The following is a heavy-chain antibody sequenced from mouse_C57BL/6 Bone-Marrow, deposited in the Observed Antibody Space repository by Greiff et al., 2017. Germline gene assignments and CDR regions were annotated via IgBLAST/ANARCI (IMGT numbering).Heavy chain of an antibody. J-gene: IGHJ4*01. V-gene: IGHV1-19*01. CDR2: INPYNGGT. CDR1: GYTFTDYY. CDR3: ARWAWAMDY. Sequence: EVKLQQSGPVLVKPGASVKMSCKASGYTFTDYYMNWVKQSHGKSLEWIGVINPYNGGTSYNQKFKGKATLTVDKSSSTAYMELNSLTSEDSAVYYCARWAWAMDYWGQGTSGTVSS.